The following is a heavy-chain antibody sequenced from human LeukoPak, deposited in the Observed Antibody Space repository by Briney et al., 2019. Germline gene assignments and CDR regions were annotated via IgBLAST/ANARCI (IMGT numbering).Heavy chain of an antibody. Sequence: ASVKVSCKASGYTFTGYYMHWVRQAPGQGLEWMGWINPNSGGTNYAQKFQGWVTMTRDTSISTAYMELTSLKFEDTAVYYCARVQGSDTSGSFDHWGQGTLVTVSS. CDR2: INPNSGGT. V-gene: IGHV1-2*04. CDR3: ARVQGSDTSGSFDH. CDR1: GYTFTGYY. J-gene: IGHJ4*02. D-gene: IGHD1-26*01.